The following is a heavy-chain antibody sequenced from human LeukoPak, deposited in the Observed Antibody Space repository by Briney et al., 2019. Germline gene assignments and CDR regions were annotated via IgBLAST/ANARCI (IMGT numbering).Heavy chain of an antibody. Sequence: SETLSLTCAVSGGSISSVGYSWSWFRHPPGKALEWIGYIYHRGSTYYNPSLKSRVTISVDRSKNQFSLKLSSVTAADTAVYYCARRSIAARSGRYYYYGMDVWGQGTTVTVSS. CDR3: ARRSIAARSGRYYYYGMDV. CDR2: IYHRGST. V-gene: IGHV4-30-2*01. CDR1: GGSISSVGYS. J-gene: IGHJ6*02. D-gene: IGHD6-6*01.